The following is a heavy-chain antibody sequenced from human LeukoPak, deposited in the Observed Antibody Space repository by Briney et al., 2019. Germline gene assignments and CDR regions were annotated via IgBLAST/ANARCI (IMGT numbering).Heavy chain of an antibody. D-gene: IGHD3-22*01. CDR1: GFTFSTYW. CDR3: ARDYYDGSVAFDS. CDR2: IYSDGSST. V-gene: IGHV3-74*03. J-gene: IGHJ4*02. Sequence: PGGSLRLSCAASGFTFSTYWIHWVRQAPGKGLVWVSRIYSDGSSTTYADSVKGRFTISRDNAENTVYLQMHSLRAEDTAVYYCARDYYDGSVAFDSWGQGTLVTVSS.